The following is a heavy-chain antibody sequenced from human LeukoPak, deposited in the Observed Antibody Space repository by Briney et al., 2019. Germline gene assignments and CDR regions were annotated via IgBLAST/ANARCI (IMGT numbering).Heavy chain of an antibody. CDR3: AKEDCSGGSCYEAPFDY. J-gene: IGHJ4*02. V-gene: IGHV3-33*06. Sequence: GGSLRLSCAASGFTFSSYVMHWVRQAPGKWLEWVAVLWYDGSNKYYADSVKGRFTISRDNSKNTLYLQMHSLRAEDTAVYYCAKEDCSGGSCYEAPFDYWGQGTLVTVSS. D-gene: IGHD2-15*01. CDR2: LWYDGSNK. CDR1: GFTFSSYV.